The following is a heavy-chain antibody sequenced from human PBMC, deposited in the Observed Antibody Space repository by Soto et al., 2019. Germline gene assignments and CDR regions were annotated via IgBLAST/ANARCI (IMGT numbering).Heavy chain of an antibody. CDR1: GFTFSSYA. Sequence: HVQLVESGGGVVQPGRSLRLSCAASGFTFSSYAMHWVRQAPGKRLEWVAVISYDGSNKYYADSVKGRFTISRDNSKNTLYLQMNSLRAEDTAVYYCARDSSGWYVFDYWGQGTLVTVSS. J-gene: IGHJ4*02. V-gene: IGHV3-30-3*01. CDR3: ARDSSGWYVFDY. CDR2: ISYDGSNK. D-gene: IGHD6-19*01.